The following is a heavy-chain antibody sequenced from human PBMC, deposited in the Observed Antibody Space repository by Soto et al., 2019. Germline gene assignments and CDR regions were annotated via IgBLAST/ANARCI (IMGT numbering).Heavy chain of an antibody. CDR3: ARQKQYYSSGFVP. CDR2: IYPGDSDT. J-gene: IGHJ5*02. Sequence: GESLKISCKGSGYSFTSYWIGWVRQMPGKGLEWMGIIYPGDSDTRYSPSFQGQVTISADKSISTAYLQWSSLKASDTAMYYCARQKQYYSSGFVPWGQGTLVTVSS. V-gene: IGHV5-51*01. D-gene: IGHD3-10*01. CDR1: GYSFTSYW.